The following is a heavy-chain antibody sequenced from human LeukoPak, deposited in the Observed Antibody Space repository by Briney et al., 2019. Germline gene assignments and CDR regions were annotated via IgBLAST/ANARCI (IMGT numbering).Heavy chain of an antibody. Sequence: GASVKVSCKASGGTFSSYAISWVRQAPGQGLEWMGGIIPIFGTANYAQKFQGRVTITADESTSTAYMELSSLRSEDTAVYYCARDYSPYCSSTSCPYFWGQGTLVTVSS. V-gene: IGHV1-69*13. CDR2: IIPIFGTA. J-gene: IGHJ4*02. CDR3: ARDYSPYCSSTSCPYF. D-gene: IGHD2-2*01. CDR1: GGTFSSYA.